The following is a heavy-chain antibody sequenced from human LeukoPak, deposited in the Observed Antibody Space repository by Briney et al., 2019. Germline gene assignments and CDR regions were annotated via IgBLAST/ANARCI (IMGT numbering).Heavy chain of an antibody. J-gene: IGHJ4*02. V-gene: IGHV3-11*01. Sequence: PGGSLRLSCAASGFTFSDYYMSWIRQAPGKGLEWVSYISSGGSTIYYAGSVKGRFTISRDNAKNSLYLQMNSLRAEDTAVYYCARGGRDYDSSGYYDYWGQGTLVTVSS. CDR3: ARGGRDYDSSGYYDY. CDR2: ISSGGSTI. D-gene: IGHD3-22*01. CDR1: GFTFSDYY.